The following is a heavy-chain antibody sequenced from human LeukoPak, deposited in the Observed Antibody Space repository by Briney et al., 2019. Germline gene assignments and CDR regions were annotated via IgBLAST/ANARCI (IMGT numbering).Heavy chain of an antibody. CDR1: GYSINSDYY. V-gene: IGHV4-38-2*02. J-gene: IGHJ3*02. CDR3: AKAKGDSSGYSADSHLGAFDI. CDR2: VYYSGNT. Sequence: PSETLSLTCTVSGYSINSDYYWDWIRQPPGKGLEWIGSVYYSGNTYYNPSLNSRVTISVDTSKNQFSLELRSVTAADTALYFCAKAKGDSSGYSADSHLGAFDIWGQGTMVTISS. D-gene: IGHD3-22*01.